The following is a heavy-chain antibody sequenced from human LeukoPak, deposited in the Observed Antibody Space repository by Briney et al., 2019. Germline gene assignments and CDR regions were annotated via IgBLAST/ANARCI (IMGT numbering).Heavy chain of an antibody. J-gene: IGHJ3*02. CDR1: GGSFSGYY. CDR2: INHSGST. V-gene: IGHV4-34*01. Sequence: PSETLSLTCAVYGGSFSGYYWSWIRQPPGKGLEWIGEINHSGSTNYNPSLKSRVTISVDTSKNQFSLKLSSVTAADTAVYYCASITPESDAFDIWGQGTMVTVSS. CDR3: ASITPESDAFDI. D-gene: IGHD5-24*01.